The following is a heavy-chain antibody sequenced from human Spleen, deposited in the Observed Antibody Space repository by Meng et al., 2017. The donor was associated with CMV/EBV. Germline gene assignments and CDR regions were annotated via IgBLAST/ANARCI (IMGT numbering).Heavy chain of an antibody. CDR3: VKDKGEVMYYGMDV. CDR1: GFIFKNHV. CDR2: ISWKGGSR. J-gene: IGHJ6*02. V-gene: IGHV3-9*01. D-gene: IGHD3-16*01. Sequence: SLKISCATSGFIFKNHVMHWVRQAPGKGLVWVAGISWKGGSRGYAASVKGRFTISRDNAKNSLYLDMNSLKAEDTALYYCVKDKGEVMYYGMDVWGHGTTVTVSS.